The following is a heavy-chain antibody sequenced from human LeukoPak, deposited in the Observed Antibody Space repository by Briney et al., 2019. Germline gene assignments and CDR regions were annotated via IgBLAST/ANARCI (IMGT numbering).Heavy chain of an antibody. Sequence: PGGSLRLSCAASGFTFSDYFMSWVRQAPEKGLEWVSYIGPSSDNINYADSVKGRFTVSRDNAKNSLYLQMDSLRAEDTAVYYRARGRSSSLDYWGQGTLVTVSS. V-gene: IGHV3-11*06. J-gene: IGHJ4*02. CDR1: GFTFSDYF. D-gene: IGHD2-2*01. CDR2: IGPSSDNI. CDR3: ARGRSSSLDY.